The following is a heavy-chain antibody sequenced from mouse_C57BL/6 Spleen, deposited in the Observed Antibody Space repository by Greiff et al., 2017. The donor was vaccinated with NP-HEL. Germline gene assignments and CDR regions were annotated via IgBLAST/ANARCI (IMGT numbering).Heavy chain of an antibody. J-gene: IGHJ3*01. CDR2: INPNNGGT. CDR1: GYTFTDYY. CDR3: ARSTGSSY. Sequence: VQLQQSGPELVKPGASVKISCKASGYTFTDYYMNWVKQSHGKSLEWIGDINPNNGGTSYNQKFKGKATLTVDKSSSTAYMELRSLTSEDSAVYYCARSTGSSYWGQGTLVTVSA. V-gene: IGHV1-26*01. D-gene: IGHD1-1*01.